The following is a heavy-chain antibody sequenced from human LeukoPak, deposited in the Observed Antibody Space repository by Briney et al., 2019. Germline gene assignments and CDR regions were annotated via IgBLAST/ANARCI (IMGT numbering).Heavy chain of an antibody. CDR1: GGSISSSSYY. CDR3: ARVGGITMIVVLITDAFDI. Sequence: PSETLSLTCSLSGGSISSSSYYWAWIRQPPGKGLEWIGSIYYSGNTYYSPSLKSRVTISVDTSKNQFSLKLSSVTAADTAVYYCARVGGITMIVVLITDAFDIWGQGTMVTVSS. J-gene: IGHJ3*02. CDR2: IYYSGNT. D-gene: IGHD3-22*01. V-gene: IGHV4-39*07.